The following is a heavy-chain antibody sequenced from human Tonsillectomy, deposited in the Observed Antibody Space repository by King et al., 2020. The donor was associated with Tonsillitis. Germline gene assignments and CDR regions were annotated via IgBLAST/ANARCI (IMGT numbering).Heavy chain of an antibody. V-gene: IGHV3-48*01. J-gene: IGHJ3*02. D-gene: IGHD3-3*02. CDR1: GFTFSSYS. Sequence: QLVQSGGGLVHPGGSLRLSCAASGFTFSSYSMNWVRQAPGKGLEWVSYISSSSSTIYYADSVKGRFTISRDNAKNSLYLQMNSLRAEDTAVYYCAREPDPFLEWLLDAFDIWGQGTMVTVSS. CDR2: ISSSSSTI. CDR3: AREPDPFLEWLLDAFDI.